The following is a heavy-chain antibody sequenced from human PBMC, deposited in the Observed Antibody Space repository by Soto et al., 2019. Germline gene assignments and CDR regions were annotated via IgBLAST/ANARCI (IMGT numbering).Heavy chain of an antibody. CDR1: GYDFTSFW. Sequence: EVQLVQSGAEVKKPGESLQISCKVSGYDFTSFWIGWVRQMPGKGLEWMGIIYPGDSDTRYSPSFQGQVTISADKSINSAYLQWTSLKASDTAIYYCARRPWSANDLPDYWGQGTLVTVSS. CDR2: IYPGDSDT. J-gene: IGHJ4*02. D-gene: IGHD3-3*01. CDR3: ARRPWSANDLPDY. V-gene: IGHV5-51*03.